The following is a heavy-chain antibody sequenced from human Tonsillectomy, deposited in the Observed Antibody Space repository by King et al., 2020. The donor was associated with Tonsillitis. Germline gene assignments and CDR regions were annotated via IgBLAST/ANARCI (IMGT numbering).Heavy chain of an antibody. CDR3: ARGSGSYQGGFDY. V-gene: IGHV3-21*01. CDR1: GFTFSTYS. Sequence: VQLVESGGGLVKPGGSLRLSCAASGFTFSTYSMNWVRQAPGKGLEWVSSITSSSPYIYYADSVKGRFTISRDNAKNSLYLQLNSLRAEDTAVYYCARGSGSYQGGFDYWGQGTLVTVSS. CDR2: ITSSSPYI. D-gene: IGHD1-26*01. J-gene: IGHJ4*02.